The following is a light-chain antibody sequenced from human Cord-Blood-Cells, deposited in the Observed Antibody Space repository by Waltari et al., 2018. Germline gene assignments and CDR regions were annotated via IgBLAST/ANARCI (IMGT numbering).Light chain of an antibody. Sequence: QSALTQPASVSGSPGQSITISCTGTSSDVGGYNYVSWYQQNPGKAPKLMIYDVSNRPSGFSNRFSGSKSGNTASLTISGLQAEDEADYYCSSYTSSSTYVFGTGTKVTVL. J-gene: IGLJ1*01. CDR1: SSDVGGYNY. CDR2: DVS. CDR3: SSYTSSSTYV. V-gene: IGLV2-14*03.